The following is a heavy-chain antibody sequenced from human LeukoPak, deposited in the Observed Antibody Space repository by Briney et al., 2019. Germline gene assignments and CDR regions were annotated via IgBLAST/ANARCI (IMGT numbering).Heavy chain of an antibody. J-gene: IGHJ2*01. Sequence: EASVKVSCKASGGTFSSYGISWVRQAPGQGLEWMGWISAYNGNTNYAQKLQGRVTMTTDTSTSTAYMELRSLRSDDTAVYYCARVGTLTAATGYILTRYFDLWGRGTLVTVSS. D-gene: IGHD6-13*01. CDR2: ISAYNGNT. CDR1: GGTFSSYG. V-gene: IGHV1-18*01. CDR3: ARVGTLTAATGYILTRYFDL.